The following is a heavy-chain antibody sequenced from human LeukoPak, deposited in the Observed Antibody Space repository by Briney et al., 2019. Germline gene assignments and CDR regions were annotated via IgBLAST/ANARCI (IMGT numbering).Heavy chain of an antibody. CDR2: INHSGYT. CDR3: ARGRNYYENTGYYYYFDY. Sequence: WVTLSLTCAASGGSFSGYYWSWIRQPPGKGLEWTGEINHSGYTTYNPSLKSRDTMSVVMSKSQFSLKLSSVTAADTAVYYCARGRNYYENTGYYYYFDYWGQGTLVTVSS. V-gene: IGHV4-34*01. CDR1: GGSFSGYY. D-gene: IGHD3-22*01. J-gene: IGHJ4*02.